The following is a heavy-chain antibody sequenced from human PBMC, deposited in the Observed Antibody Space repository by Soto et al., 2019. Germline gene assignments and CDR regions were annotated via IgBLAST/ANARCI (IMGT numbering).Heavy chain of an antibody. V-gene: IGHV3-11*01. CDR1: GFTFSDYY. CDR3: ASPRTIRYYYYMDV. Sequence: QVQLVESGGGLVKPGGSLRLSCAASGFTFSDYYMSWLRQAPGKGLEWVSYISSSGSTIYYAVSVKGRFTISRDNAKNSLYLQMNSLRAEDTAVHYCASPRTIRYYYYMDVWGKGTTVTVSS. D-gene: IGHD2-8*01. J-gene: IGHJ6*03. CDR2: ISSSGSTI.